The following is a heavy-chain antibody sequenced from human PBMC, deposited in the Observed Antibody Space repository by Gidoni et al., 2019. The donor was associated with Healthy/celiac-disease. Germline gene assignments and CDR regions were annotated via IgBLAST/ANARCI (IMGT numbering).Heavy chain of an antibody. J-gene: IGHJ3*02. CDR3: ARKNSGSYPDAFDI. D-gene: IGHD1-26*01. CDR1: GGSISSSSYY. Sequence: QLQLQESGPGLVKPSETLSLTCTVSGGSISSSSYYWGWIRQPPGKGLEWIGSIYYSGSTYYKPSLKSRVTISVDTSKNQFSLKLSSVTAADTAVYYCARKNSGSYPDAFDIWGQGTMVTVSS. CDR2: IYYSGST. V-gene: IGHV4-39*01.